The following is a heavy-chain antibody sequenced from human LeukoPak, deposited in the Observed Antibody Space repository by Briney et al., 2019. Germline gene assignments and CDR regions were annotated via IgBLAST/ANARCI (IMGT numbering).Heavy chain of an antibody. J-gene: IGHJ4*02. D-gene: IGHD2-2*01. CDR1: GYTFTSYY. V-gene: IGHV1-46*03. Sequence: ASVKVSCKASGYTFTSYYMRWVRQPPGQGLEWMGIINPSGGSTSYAQKFQGRVTMTRDTSTSTVYMELSSLRSEDTAVYYCARGHCSSTSCYGLDFFDYWGQGTLVTVSS. CDR3: ARGHCSSTSCYGLDFFDY. CDR2: INPSGGST.